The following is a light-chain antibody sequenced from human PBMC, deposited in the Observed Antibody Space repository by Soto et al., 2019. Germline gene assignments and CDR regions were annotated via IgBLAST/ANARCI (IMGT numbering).Light chain of an antibody. CDR1: QSVNSN. CDR3: QQSRDWPLT. J-gene: IGKJ4*01. Sequence: EIVLTQSPGTLSLPPGERATLSCRASQSVNSNLAWYQQKPGQAPRLLIYDASNRATGIPVRFSGSGSGTDFTLTISSLEPEDFAVYYCQQSRDWPLTFGGGTKVDIK. V-gene: IGKV3-11*01. CDR2: DAS.